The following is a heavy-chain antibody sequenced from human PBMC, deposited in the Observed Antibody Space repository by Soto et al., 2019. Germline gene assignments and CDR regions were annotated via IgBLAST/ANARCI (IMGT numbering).Heavy chain of an antibody. CDR3: ARAYCTNGVCYTPRGYYYYGKDV. J-gene: IGHJ6*02. CDR2: ITPIFGTA. D-gene: IGHD2-8*01. V-gene: IGHV1-69*13. Sequence: SVKVSCKASGGTFSSYAISWVRQAPGQGLEWMGGITPIFGTANYAQKFQGRVTITADESTSTAYMELSSLRSEDTAVYYCARAYCTNGVCYTPRGYYYYGKDVWGQGTTVTVSS. CDR1: GGTFSSYA.